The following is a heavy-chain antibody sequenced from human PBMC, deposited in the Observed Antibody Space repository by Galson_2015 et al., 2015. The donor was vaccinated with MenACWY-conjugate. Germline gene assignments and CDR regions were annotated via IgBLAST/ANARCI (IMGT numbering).Heavy chain of an antibody. CDR2: ISYDGNNK. V-gene: IGHV3-30*03. J-gene: IGHJ4*02. D-gene: IGHD6-19*01. CDR3: ARVLSSGWTRQFGY. Sequence: SLRLSCAASGFTFSHYGMYWVRQAPGKGLEWVTAISYDGNNKYYADSVKGRFTISRDNSKNTVSLQMNGLTTEDTAVYFCARVLSSGWTRQFGYWGQGTLVAVSS. CDR1: GFTFSHYG.